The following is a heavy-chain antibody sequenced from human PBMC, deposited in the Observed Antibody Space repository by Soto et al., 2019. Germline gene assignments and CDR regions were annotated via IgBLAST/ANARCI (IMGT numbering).Heavy chain of an antibody. J-gene: IGHJ4*02. CDR3: ARFPNIVVVPAAIGVQSY. V-gene: IGHV1-18*01. D-gene: IGHD2-2*02. CDR1: GYIFSNYG. CDR2: ISTYNANT. Sequence: GASVKVSRKASGYIFSNYGSSWVRQAPGQGLEWMGWISTYNANTYYAQKFQGRVTMTTDTSISTAYMELSRLRSDDTAVYYCARFPNIVVVPAAIGVQSYWGQGTLVTVSS.